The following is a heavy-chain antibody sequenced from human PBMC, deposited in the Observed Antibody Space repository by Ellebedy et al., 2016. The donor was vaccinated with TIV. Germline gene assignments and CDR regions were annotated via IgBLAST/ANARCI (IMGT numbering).Heavy chain of an antibody. J-gene: IGHJ4*02. D-gene: IGHD3-16*02. Sequence: MPSETLSLTCTVSGGSISSYYWSWIRQPPGKGLEWIGYIYYSGSTNYNPSLKSRVTISVDTSKNQFSLKLSSVTAADTAVYYCARTAYDYVWGSYRPFDYWGQGTLVTVSS. CDR2: IYYSGST. CDR3: ARTAYDYVWGSYRPFDY. V-gene: IGHV4-59*01. CDR1: GGSISSYY.